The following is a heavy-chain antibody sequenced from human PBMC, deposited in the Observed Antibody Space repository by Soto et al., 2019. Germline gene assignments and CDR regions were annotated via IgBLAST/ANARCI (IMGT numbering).Heavy chain of an antibody. D-gene: IGHD2-2*01. CDR3: VRYPYDFRYGVDV. J-gene: IGHJ6*04. V-gene: IGHV1-2*04. CDR2: INPNTGVT. CDR1: GYSFTDHY. Sequence: QAQLVQSGADVKKPGASVQVSCKASGYSFTDHYMPWVLQAPGQGLEWLGWINPNTGVTHFAQKFQGWVTMTRDTSINTAYIELTRLKSDDTAFYYCVRYPYDFRYGVDVWSEWTTVPVSS.